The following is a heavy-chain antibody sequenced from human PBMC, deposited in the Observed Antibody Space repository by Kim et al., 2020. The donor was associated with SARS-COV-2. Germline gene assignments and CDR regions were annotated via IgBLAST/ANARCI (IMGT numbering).Heavy chain of an antibody. V-gene: IGHV4-30-2*04. CDR3: AREGSNDILTGYPDY. D-gene: IGHD3-9*01. Sequence: PYLRGRVTISLDTSKNQFSLRLSSVTAADTAIYYCAREGSNDILTGYPDYWGQGTLVSVSS. J-gene: IGHJ4*02.